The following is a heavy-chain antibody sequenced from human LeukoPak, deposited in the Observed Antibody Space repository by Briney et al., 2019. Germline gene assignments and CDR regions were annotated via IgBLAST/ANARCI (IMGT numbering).Heavy chain of an antibody. CDR2: INPSGGST. D-gene: IGHD4-17*01. CDR1: GYTFTSYY. J-gene: IGHJ4*02. CDR3: ARVRYGDYSDY. Sequence: ASVKVSCKASGYTFTSYYVHWVRQAPGQGLEWMGIINPSGGSTSYAQKFQGRVTMTRDTSTSTVYMELSSLRSEDTAVYYCARVRYGDYSDYWGQGTLVTVSS. V-gene: IGHV1-46*01.